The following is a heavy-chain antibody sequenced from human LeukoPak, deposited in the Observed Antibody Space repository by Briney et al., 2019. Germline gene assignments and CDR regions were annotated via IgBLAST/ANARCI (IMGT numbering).Heavy chain of an antibody. CDR1: GGSFSGYY. V-gene: IGHV4-34*01. Sequence: KPLQTLSLTCAVYGGSFSGYYWSWIRQPPGKGLEWIGEINHSGSTNYNPSLKSRVTISVDTSKNQFSLKLSSVTAADTAVYYCARRRQWIQLWVRSYYFDYWGQGTLVTVSS. CDR3: ARRRQWIQLWVRSYYFDY. CDR2: INHSGST. D-gene: IGHD5-18*01. J-gene: IGHJ4*02.